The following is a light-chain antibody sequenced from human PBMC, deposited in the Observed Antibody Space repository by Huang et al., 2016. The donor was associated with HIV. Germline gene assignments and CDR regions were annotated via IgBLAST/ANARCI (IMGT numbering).Light chain of an antibody. V-gene: IGKV3-11*01. CDR3: QQRSNWPRGYT. CDR2: DAS. J-gene: IGKJ2*01. Sequence: EIVLTQSPATLSLSPGERATLSCRASPSVSSYLAWYKQKPGQAPRLHIYDASNRATGIPARFSGSGSGTDFTLTISSLEPEDFAVYYCQQRSNWPRGYTFGQGTKLEIK. CDR1: PSVSSY.